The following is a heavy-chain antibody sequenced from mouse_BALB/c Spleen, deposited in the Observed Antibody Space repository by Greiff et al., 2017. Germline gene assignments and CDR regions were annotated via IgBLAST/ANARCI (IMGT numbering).Heavy chain of an antibody. CDR3: ARGTMITPFAY. J-gene: IGHJ3*01. Sequence: EVKLQESGPELVKPGASVKISCKASGYTFTDYNMHWVKQSHGKSLEWIGYIYPYNGGTGYNQKFKSKATLTVDNSSSTAYMELRSLTSEDSAVYYCARGTMITPFAYWGQGTLVTVSA. CDR2: IYPYNGGT. D-gene: IGHD2-4*01. CDR1: GYTFTDYN. V-gene: IGHV1S29*02.